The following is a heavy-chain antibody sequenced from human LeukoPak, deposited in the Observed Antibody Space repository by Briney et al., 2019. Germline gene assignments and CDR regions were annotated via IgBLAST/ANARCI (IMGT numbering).Heavy chain of an antibody. J-gene: IGHJ4*02. CDR2: ISSSSSYI. V-gene: IGHV3-21*01. CDR1: GFTFSSYS. D-gene: IGHD3-3*01. Sequence: GGSLRLSCAASGFTFSSYSMNWVRQAPGKGLEWVSSISSSSSYIYYADSVKGRFTISRDKAKNSLYLQMNSLRAEDTAVYYCARGSVRFLEWLFRDYWGQGTLVTVSS. CDR3: ARGSVRFLEWLFRDY.